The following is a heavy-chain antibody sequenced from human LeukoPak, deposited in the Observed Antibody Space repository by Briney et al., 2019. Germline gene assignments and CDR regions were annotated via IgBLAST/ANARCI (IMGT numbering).Heavy chain of an antibody. CDR3: ARHAEDIVVVPAEKNPYYYYGMDV. J-gene: IGHJ6*02. CDR2: IYPVDSDT. V-gene: IGHV5-51*01. Sequence: GESLKISCKGSGYSFTSYWIGWVRQRPGKGLDWMGIIYPVDSDTRYSPSFQGQVTISADKSISTAYLQWSSLNASDTAMYYCARHAEDIVVVPAEKNPYYYYGMDVWGQGTTVTVSS. D-gene: IGHD2-2*01. CDR1: GYSFTSYW.